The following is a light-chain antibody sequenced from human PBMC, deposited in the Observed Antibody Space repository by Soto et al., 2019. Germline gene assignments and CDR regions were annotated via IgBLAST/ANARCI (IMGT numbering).Light chain of an antibody. V-gene: IGLV1-47*01. Sequence: QSVLTQPPSASGTPGQTVTIPCSGSNSNIGSNYVYWFQQLPGTAPKLLIYRNDQRPSGVPDRFSGSKSGTSASLAISVLRSEYEAEDFCAAWDGSLNTYVVFGGGTKLTVL. J-gene: IGLJ2*01. CDR1: NSNIGSNY. CDR3: AAWDGSLNTYVV. CDR2: RND.